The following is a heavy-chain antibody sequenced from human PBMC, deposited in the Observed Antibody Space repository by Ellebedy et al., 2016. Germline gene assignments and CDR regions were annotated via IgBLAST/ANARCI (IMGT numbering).Heavy chain of an antibody. CDR2: IYSSGTS. V-gene: IGHV4-4*07. J-gene: IGHJ5*02. D-gene: IGHD1-7*01. Sequence: SETLSLTXTVSGGFIRSHYWSWIRQPAGQGLEWIGRIYSSGTSDYNPSLQRRVTMSVDTSKSQFSLKLTSVTAADTAVYYCARDPTTSSKWNYGPFDPWGQGILVTVSS. CDR3: ARDPTTSSKWNYGPFDP. CDR1: GGFIRSHY.